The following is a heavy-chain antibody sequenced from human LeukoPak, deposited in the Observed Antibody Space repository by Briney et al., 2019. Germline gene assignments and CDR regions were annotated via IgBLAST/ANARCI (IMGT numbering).Heavy chain of an antibody. CDR2: INWNGSIT. D-gene: IGHD3-10*01. V-gene: IGHV3-20*04. Sequence: PGGSLRLSCAASGFIFDDYGMSWVRQAPGKGLEWVSGINWNGSITGYADSVKGRFTISRDNAKNSLYLQMNSLRAEDTAVYYCARGVLWFGELLWGQGTLVAVSS. CDR3: ARGVLWFGELL. J-gene: IGHJ4*02. CDR1: GFIFDDYG.